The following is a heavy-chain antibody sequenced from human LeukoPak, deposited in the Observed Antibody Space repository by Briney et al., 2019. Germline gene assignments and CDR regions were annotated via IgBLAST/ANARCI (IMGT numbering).Heavy chain of an antibody. CDR2: IYSGGST. CDR3: ARGMSYYDSSGYHL. Sequence: GGSLRLSCAASGFTFSSYSMNWVRQAPGKGLEWVSVIYSGGSTYYADSVKGRFTISRDNSKNTLYLQMNSLRAEDTAVYYCARGMSYYDSSGYHLWGQGTLVTVSS. CDR1: GFTFSSYS. D-gene: IGHD3-22*01. V-gene: IGHV3-53*01. J-gene: IGHJ5*02.